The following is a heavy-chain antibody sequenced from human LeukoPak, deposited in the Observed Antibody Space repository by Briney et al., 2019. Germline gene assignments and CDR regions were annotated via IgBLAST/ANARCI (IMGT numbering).Heavy chain of an antibody. Sequence: SETLSLTCTVSGGSISSYYWSWIRQPAGKGLEWIGRIYTSGSTNYNPSLKSRVTMSVDTSKNQFSLKLSSVTAADTAVYYCARSPYCSGGSCHYYCGMDVWGQGTTVTVSS. CDR3: ARSPYCSGGSCHYYCGMDV. CDR2: IYTSGST. D-gene: IGHD2-15*01. CDR1: GGSISSYY. V-gene: IGHV4-4*07. J-gene: IGHJ6*02.